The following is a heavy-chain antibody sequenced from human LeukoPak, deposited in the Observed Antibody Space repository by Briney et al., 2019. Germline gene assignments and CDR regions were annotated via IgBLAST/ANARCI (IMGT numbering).Heavy chain of an antibody. CDR1: GGSISSGGYS. CDR3: AREIAAAGTFDY. J-gene: IGHJ4*02. CDR2: IYHSGST. D-gene: IGHD6-13*01. V-gene: IGHV4-30-2*01. Sequence: SQTLSLTCAVSGGSISSGGYSWSWIRQPPGKGLEWIGYIYHSGSTYYNPSLKSRVTISVDRSKNQFSLKPSSVTAADTAVYYCAREIAAAGTFDYWGQGTLVTVSS.